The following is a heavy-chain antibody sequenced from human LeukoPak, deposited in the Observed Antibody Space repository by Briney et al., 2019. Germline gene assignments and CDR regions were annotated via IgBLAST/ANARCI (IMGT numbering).Heavy chain of an antibody. CDR1: GGSISTDASY. D-gene: IGHD6-19*01. CDR3: ARLFSRGWEYHFGLDV. J-gene: IGHJ6*02. CDR2: IYYSGST. V-gene: IGHV4-39*01. Sequence: KPSETLFLTCTVSGGSISTDASYWAWIRQPPGKGLEWIGSIYYSGSTYYSSSLKSRVTLSVDTSKNQFSPKMSSVTAADTAVFYCARLFSRGWEYHFGLDVWGQGTTVTVSS.